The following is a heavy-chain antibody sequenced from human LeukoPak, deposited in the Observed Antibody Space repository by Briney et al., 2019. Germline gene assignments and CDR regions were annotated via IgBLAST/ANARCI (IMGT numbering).Heavy chain of an antibody. CDR1: GYTFSSYD. Sequence: ASVKVSCKASGYTFSSYDITWVRQAPGQGLDWMGWITPYNGNTDYVQKVQGRVTMTADTSTSTVYMELRSLISDDTAVYYCARLISAANFLDYWGQGTLVTVSS. D-gene: IGHD2-15*01. J-gene: IGHJ4*02. V-gene: IGHV1-18*01. CDR3: ARLISAANFLDY. CDR2: ITPYNGNT.